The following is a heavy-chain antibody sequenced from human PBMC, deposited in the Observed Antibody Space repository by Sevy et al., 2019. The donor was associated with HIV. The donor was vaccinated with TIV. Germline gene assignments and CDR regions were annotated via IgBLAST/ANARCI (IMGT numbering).Heavy chain of an antibody. V-gene: IGHV3-30*04. CDR1: GFTFSSYA. CDR3: ARDLPHLLPWELSRGSDY. D-gene: IGHD1-26*01. J-gene: IGHJ4*02. Sequence: GGSLRLSCEASGFTFSSYAMHWVRQAPSKGLEWVAVISYDEIHKDYADSVKGRFTISRDISKNTLYLQMNSLRAEDTAVYYCARDLPHLLPWELSRGSDYWGQGTLVTVSS. CDR2: ISYDEIHK.